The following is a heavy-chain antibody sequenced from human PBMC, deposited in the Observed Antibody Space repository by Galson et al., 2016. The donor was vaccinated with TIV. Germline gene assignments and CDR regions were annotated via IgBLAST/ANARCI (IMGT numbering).Heavy chain of an antibody. CDR3: ARAGDWLGVYGLDV. V-gene: IGHV3-74*01. CDR2: INGDGSST. J-gene: IGHJ6*02. CDR1: GFTFSNFW. Sequence: LRLSCAASGFTFSNFWIHWVRQSPGKGPVWVSRINGDGSSTTYADSVKGRFTISRDNAENTLYLQMNSLRVDDTAVYYCARAGDWLGVYGLDVWGQGTTVTVSS. D-gene: IGHD3/OR15-3a*01.